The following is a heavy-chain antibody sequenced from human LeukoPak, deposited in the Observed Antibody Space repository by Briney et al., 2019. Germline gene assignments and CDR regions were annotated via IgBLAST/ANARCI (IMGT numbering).Heavy chain of an antibody. CDR1: GGSISSYY. V-gene: IGHV4-59*01. Sequence: SETLSLTCTVSGGSISSYYWSWIRQPPGKGLEWIGYIYYSGSTNYNPSLKSRVTISVDTSKNQFSLKLSSVTAADTAVYYCARDPGFYDSSGYFDYWGQGTLVTVSS. D-gene: IGHD3-22*01. CDR3: ARDPGFYDSSGYFDY. CDR2: IYYSGST. J-gene: IGHJ4*02.